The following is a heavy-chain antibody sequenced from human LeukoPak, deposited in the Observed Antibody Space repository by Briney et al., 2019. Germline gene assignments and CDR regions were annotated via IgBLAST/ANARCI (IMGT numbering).Heavy chain of an antibody. CDR3: ARVLTDYDFWSGYYPLYYFDY. CDR2: IYYSGST. D-gene: IGHD3-3*01. V-gene: IGHV4-59*11. CDR1: GGSISSHY. Sequence: SETLSLTCTVSGGSISSHYWSWIRQPPGKGLEWIGYIYYSGSTSYNPSLKSRVTISVDTSKNQFSLKLSSVTAADTAVYYCARVLTDYDFWSGYYPLYYFDYWGQGTLVTVSS. J-gene: IGHJ4*02.